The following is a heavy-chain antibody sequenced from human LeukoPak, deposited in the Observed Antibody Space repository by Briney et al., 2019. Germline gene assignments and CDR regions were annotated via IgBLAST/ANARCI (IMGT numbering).Heavy chain of an antibody. CDR3: ARACGYNSVGNY. V-gene: IGHV3-11*04. CDR1: GFTFRDYY. D-gene: IGHD5-18*01. Sequence: GGSLRLSWAVSGFTFRDYYMSWISQAPGRGLEWVSYISCSGSTVFYADPVKGRFTIPRDNDEHSLHQKMNSLRAEDTAVYDCARACGYNSVGNYWGQGTLVTVSS. J-gene: IGHJ4*02. CDR2: ISCSGSTV.